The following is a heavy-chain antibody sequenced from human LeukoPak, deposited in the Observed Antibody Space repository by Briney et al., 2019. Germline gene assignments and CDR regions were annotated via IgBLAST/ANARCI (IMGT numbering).Heavy chain of an antibody. D-gene: IGHD3-22*01. V-gene: IGHV4-34*01. J-gene: IGHJ4*02. CDR3: ARADYYDSSAYYWDYFDY. Sequence: PSETLSLTCTVYGGSFSGFYWTWIRQPPGKGLEWVGEISHRGGANYNPSLKSRVTISVDTSKNQFFLQLSSLTAADTAVYYCARADYYDSSAYYWDYFDYWGQGTLVTVSS. CDR2: ISHRGGA. CDR1: GGSFSGFY.